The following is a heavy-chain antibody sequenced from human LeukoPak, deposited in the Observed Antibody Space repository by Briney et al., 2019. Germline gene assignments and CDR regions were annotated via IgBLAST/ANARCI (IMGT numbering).Heavy chain of an antibody. CDR3: ARGDLSTPGTPDY. Sequence: GGSLRLSCAASGFTVSNNFMTWVRQAPGKGLEWVSSISSSSSYIYYADSVKGRFTISRDNAKNSLYLQMSSLRAEDTAVYYCARGDLSTPGTPDYWGQGTLVTVSS. V-gene: IGHV3-21*01. D-gene: IGHD6-13*01. CDR2: ISSSSSYI. CDR1: GFTVSNNF. J-gene: IGHJ4*02.